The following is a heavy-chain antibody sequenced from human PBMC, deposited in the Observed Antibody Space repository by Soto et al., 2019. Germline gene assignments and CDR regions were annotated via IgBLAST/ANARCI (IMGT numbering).Heavy chain of an antibody. V-gene: IGHV1-18*01. Sequence: GASVKVSCKASGYTFTSYSITWVRQAPGQGLEWMGWISAYNGNTNYAQNLQGRVTMTTDTSTRTAYMELRSLRSDDTAVYYCVRDCSGGTRYRWWFDPWGQGTLVTVSS. CDR2: ISAYNGNT. J-gene: IGHJ5*02. CDR1: GYTFTSYS. CDR3: VRDCSGGTRYRWWFDP. D-gene: IGHD2-15*01.